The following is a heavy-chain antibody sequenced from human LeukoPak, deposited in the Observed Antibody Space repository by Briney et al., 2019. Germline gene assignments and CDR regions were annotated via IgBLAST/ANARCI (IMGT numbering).Heavy chain of an antibody. D-gene: IGHD7-27*01. CDR3: AQDLAWGAFDH. Sequence: PGGSLRLSCAASGFIFRYYGMNWVRQAPGKGLEWVSGISSSGGGTYYADSVKGRFTISRDDSKKTLSLQMNSLRVEDTAVYYCAQDLAWGAFDHWGRGTLVTVSS. V-gene: IGHV3-23*01. CDR2: ISSSGGGT. J-gene: IGHJ4*02. CDR1: GFIFRYYG.